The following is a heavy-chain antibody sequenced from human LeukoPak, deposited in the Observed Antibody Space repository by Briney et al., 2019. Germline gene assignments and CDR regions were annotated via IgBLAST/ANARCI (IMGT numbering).Heavy chain of an antibody. V-gene: IGHV3-21*01. Sequence: TGGSLRLSCAASGFTFSSYSMNWVRQAPGKGLEWVSSISSSSSYIYYADSVKGRFTISRDNAKNSLYLQMNSPRAQDTAVYYCARVPSKVIVVVPAAIGAFDIWGQGTMVTVSS. CDR3: ARVPSKVIVVVPAAIGAFDI. D-gene: IGHD2-2*01. CDR1: GFTFSSYS. J-gene: IGHJ3*02. CDR2: ISSSSSYI.